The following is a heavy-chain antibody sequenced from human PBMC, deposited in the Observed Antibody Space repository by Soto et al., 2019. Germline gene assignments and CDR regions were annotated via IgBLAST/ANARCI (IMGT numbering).Heavy chain of an antibody. Sequence: GGSLRLSCAASGFTVSSNYMSWVRQAPGKGLEWVSVIYSGGSTYYADSVKGRFTISRDNSKNTLYLQMNSLRAEDTAVYYCARLCCDFWSGYPPSYFDYWGQGTLVTVSS. CDR2: IYSGGST. CDR3: ARLCCDFWSGYPPSYFDY. CDR1: GFTVSSNY. J-gene: IGHJ4*02. D-gene: IGHD3-3*01. V-gene: IGHV3-66*01.